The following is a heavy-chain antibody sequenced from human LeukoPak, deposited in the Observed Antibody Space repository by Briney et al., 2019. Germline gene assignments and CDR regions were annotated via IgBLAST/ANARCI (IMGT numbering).Heavy chain of an antibody. J-gene: IGHJ5*02. CDR3: AREGVVPAAIPLSATTRGERNNWFDP. D-gene: IGHD2-2*02. V-gene: IGHV1-46*01. CDR2: INPSGGST. CDR1: GYTFTSYY. Sequence: GASVKVSCKASGYTFTSYYMHWVRQAPGQGLEWMGIINPSGGSTSYAQKFQGRVTMTRDMSTSTVYMELSSLRSEDTAVYYCAREGVVPAAIPLSATTRGERNNWFDPWGQGTLVTVSS.